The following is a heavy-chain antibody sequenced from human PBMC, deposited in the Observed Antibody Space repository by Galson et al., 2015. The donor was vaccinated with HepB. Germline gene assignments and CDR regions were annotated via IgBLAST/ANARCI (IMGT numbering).Heavy chain of an antibody. CDR2: IIPILGIA. CDR1: GGTFSSYA. D-gene: IGHD1-26*01. Sequence: SVKVSCKASGGTFSSYAISWVRQAPGQGLEWMGRIIPILGIANYAQKFQGRVTITADKSTSTAYMELSSLRSEDTAVYYCARDSSYSGSYYGTDDYWGQGTLVTVSS. J-gene: IGHJ4*02. V-gene: IGHV1-69*04. CDR3: ARDSSYSGSYYGTDDY.